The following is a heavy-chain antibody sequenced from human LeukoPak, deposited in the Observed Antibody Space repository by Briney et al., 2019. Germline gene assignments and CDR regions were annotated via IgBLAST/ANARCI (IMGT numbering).Heavy chain of an antibody. Sequence: PSETLSLTCTVSGGSTTNSYWSWIRHSAGTGMEWIGRIHATGSTNYNPSLTSRVSMSLDMPTNQFPLTLSAVTVADTATYYCARIFDRDVWGQGTLVTVSP. CDR3: ARIFDRDV. CDR1: GGSTTNSY. V-gene: IGHV4-4*07. D-gene: IGHD3-9*01. J-gene: IGHJ3*01. CDR2: IHATGST.